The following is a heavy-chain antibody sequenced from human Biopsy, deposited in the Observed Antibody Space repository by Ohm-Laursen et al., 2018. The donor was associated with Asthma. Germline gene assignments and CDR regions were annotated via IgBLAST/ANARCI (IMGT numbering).Heavy chain of an antibody. J-gene: IGHJ4*02. D-gene: IGHD3-22*01. CDR2: IYNDGRA. Sequence: SLRLSCAASEFSVSGSYMSWVRQAPGKGLEWVSVIYNDGRAYYADSVRGRFTISRDYSKNTLYLQMHSLRAEDTAVYYCARGDSSNWSHYYFDYWGQGTLITVSS. V-gene: IGHV3-53*01. CDR1: EFSVSGSY. CDR3: ARGDSSNWSHYYFDY.